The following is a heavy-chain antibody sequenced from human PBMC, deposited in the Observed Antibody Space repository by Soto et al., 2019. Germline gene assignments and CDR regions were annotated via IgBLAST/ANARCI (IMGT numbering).Heavy chain of an antibody. CDR1: GFTFGEYT. Sequence: GGSLSLSCTAPGFTFGEYTMSWFPQAPWKGMAWVGLITHNAYGQTTEYAKGRFTISTDDSKGIASVQINSTNTEDTTAYYCAKVRYDILTGYYHFDFWGQGT. CDR2: ITHNAYGQTT. J-gene: IGHJ4*02. D-gene: IGHD3-9*01. CDR3: AKVRYDILTGYYHFDF. V-gene: IGHV3-49*03.